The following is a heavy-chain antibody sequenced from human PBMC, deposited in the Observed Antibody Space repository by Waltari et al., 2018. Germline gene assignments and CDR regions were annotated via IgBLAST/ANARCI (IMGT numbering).Heavy chain of an antibody. V-gene: IGHV1-2*02. CDR3: ARRPLAVAGLLFGY. Sequence: QVQLVQSGAEVKKPGASVRVSCKASGYTFTDYYMHWVRPSPGQGLEWMGWINPNSGGTNYAQKFQGRVTMTRDTSIRTAYMELSRLRSDDTAVYYCARRPLAVAGLLFGYWGQGTLVTVSS. CDR1: GYTFTDYY. D-gene: IGHD6-19*01. CDR2: INPNSGGT. J-gene: IGHJ4*02.